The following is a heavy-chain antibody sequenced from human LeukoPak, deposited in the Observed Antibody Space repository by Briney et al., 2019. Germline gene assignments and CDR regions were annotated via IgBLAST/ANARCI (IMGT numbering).Heavy chain of an antibody. Sequence: PAGGSLRLSCVGSGFKFEDYAMPWIRQAPGKGLEWVSGINWSSGSVEYAVSVKGRFTISRDNAMNSLYLQMTSLRTEDTALYYCAKDIFRWTTVTTSHWFDPWGQGTLVTVSS. V-gene: IGHV3-9*01. CDR2: INWSSGSV. J-gene: IGHJ5*02. CDR3: AKDIFRWTTVTTSHWFDP. D-gene: IGHD4-17*01. CDR1: GFKFEDYA.